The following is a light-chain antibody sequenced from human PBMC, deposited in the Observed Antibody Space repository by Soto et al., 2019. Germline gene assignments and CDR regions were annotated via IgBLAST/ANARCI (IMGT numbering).Light chain of an antibody. CDR2: GAS. Sequence: EIVLTQSPGTLSLSPGERATLSCRASQSVSSSYLSWFQQRPGQAPRLLIYGASSRATDIPDRFSGSGSGTDFTLTISRLEAEDFAVYYCQHYGRSPPYTFGHGTKLEIK. CDR3: QHYGRSPPYT. V-gene: IGKV3-20*01. J-gene: IGKJ2*01. CDR1: QSVSSSY.